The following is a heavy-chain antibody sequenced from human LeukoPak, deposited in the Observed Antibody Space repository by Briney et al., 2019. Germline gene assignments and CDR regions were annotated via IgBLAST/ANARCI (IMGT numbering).Heavy chain of an antibody. D-gene: IGHD6-13*01. CDR1: GYTFTGYY. CDR3: ASPVHLYSSSWHSGWFDP. V-gene: IGHV1-2*02. CDR2: INPNSGGT. Sequence: ASVNVSCKASGYTFTGYYMHWVRQAPGQGLEWMGWINPNSGGTNYAQKFQGRVTMTRDTSISTAYMELSRLRSDDTAVYYCASPVHLYSSSWHSGWFDPWGQGTLVTVSS. J-gene: IGHJ5*02.